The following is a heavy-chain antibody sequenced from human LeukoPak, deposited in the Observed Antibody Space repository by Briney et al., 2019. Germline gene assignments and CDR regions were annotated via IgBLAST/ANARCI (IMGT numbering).Heavy chain of an antibody. CDR1: GYTFTNYD. D-gene: IGHD3-10*01. V-gene: IGHV1-8*03. CDR2: MNPNSGDT. Sequence: ASVKVSCKASGYTFTNYDINWVRQATGQGLEWMGWMNPNSGDTGYAQTFQGRVTITRNTSTRTAYMEVSSLKSEDTAVYYCARAYYYGSGNYYFFDYWGQGTLVTVSS. J-gene: IGHJ4*02. CDR3: ARAYYYGSGNYYFFDY.